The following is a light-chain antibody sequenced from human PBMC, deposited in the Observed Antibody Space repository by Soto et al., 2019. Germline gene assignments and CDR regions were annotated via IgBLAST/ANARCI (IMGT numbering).Light chain of an antibody. Sequence: IVLTQSPATLSLSPGERATLSCRASQSVSSYLACYQQKPGQAPRLLIYDASNRATGIPARFSGSGSGTDFTLTISSLEPEDCAVYYCQQRSNWKLTFGGGTQVEIK. J-gene: IGKJ4*01. CDR2: DAS. CDR1: QSVSSY. V-gene: IGKV3-11*01. CDR3: QQRSNWKLT.